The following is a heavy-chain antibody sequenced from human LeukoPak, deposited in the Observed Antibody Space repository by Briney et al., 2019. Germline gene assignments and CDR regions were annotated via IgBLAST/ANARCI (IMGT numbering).Heavy chain of an antibody. CDR1: GFTFSSYS. Sequence: GGSLRLSCAASGFTFSSYSMNWVRQAPGKGLEWVSYISSSSSTIYYADSVKGRFTISRDNAKNSLYLQMNSLRAEDTAVYYCASEGGYSGSYYFDYWGQGTLVTVSS. CDR2: ISSSSSTI. J-gene: IGHJ4*02. V-gene: IGHV3-48*01. CDR3: ASEGGYSGSYYFDY. D-gene: IGHD1-26*01.